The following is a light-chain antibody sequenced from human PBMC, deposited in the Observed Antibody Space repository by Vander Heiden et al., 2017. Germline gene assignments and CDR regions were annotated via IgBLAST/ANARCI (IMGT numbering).Light chain of an antibody. J-gene: IGKJ1*01. CDR1: QSIHYS. CDR2: NAS. CDR3: QQYHSPWT. V-gene: IGKV1-5*01. Sequence: DIQMTQSPSTLSASVGDSVTVTYRARQSIHYSVAWFQQKPGKAPNLLISNASNLESGVPSRCSGRGAGTEFPLTSTRLQPDDFATYFCQQYHSPWTFGQGTKLE.